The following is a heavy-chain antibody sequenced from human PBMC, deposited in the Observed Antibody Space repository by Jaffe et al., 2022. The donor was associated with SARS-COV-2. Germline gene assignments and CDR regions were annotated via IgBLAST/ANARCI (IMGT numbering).Heavy chain of an antibody. J-gene: IGHJ5*02. CDR3: AKAGVRNWRSAETVEKMGAVTRYWFDP. CDR2: ISWNSGSI. Sequence: EVQLVESGGGLVQPGRSLRLSCAASGFTFDDYAMHWVRQAPGKGLEWVSGISWNSGSIGYADSVKGRFTISRDNAKNSLYLQMNSLRAEDTALYYCAKAGVRNWRSAETVEKMGAVTRYWFDPWGQGTLVTVSS. V-gene: IGHV3-9*01. CDR1: GFTFDDYA. D-gene: IGHD1-26*01.